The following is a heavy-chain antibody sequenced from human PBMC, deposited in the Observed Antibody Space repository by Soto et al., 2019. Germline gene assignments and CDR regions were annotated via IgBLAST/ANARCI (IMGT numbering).Heavy chain of an antibody. CDR3: AKDWGDIEVVPGAVTEY. V-gene: IGHV3-30*18. CDR2: ISYDGNNK. CDR1: GFTFSSYG. D-gene: IGHD2-2*01. Sequence: QVQLVESGRGVVQPGRSLRLSCAASGFTFSSYGMHWVRQAPGKGLEWVAVISYDGNNKYYADSVKGRFTISRDSSKNTLFLHMNSLRAEDTAVYYCAKDWGDIEVVPGAVTEYWGQGTLVTVSS. J-gene: IGHJ4*02.